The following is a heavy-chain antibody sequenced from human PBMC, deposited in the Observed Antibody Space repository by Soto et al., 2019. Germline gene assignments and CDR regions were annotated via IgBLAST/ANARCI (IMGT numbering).Heavy chain of an antibody. V-gene: IGHV1-58*01. CDR2: IVAGSGNT. Sequence: QMQLVQSGPEVKKPGTSVKVSCKASGFTFTSSAVQWVRQARGQRLEWIGWIVAGSGNTNYAQKFQERVTITRDMSTSTAYMELSSLRSEDTAVYYCAALRMTTVTTNVYWGQGTLVTVSS. D-gene: IGHD4-4*01. CDR1: GFTFTSSA. J-gene: IGHJ4*02. CDR3: AALRMTTVTTNVY.